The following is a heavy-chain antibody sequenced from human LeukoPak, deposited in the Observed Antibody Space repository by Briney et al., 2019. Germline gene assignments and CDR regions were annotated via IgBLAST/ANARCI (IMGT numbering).Heavy chain of an antibody. J-gene: IGHJ4*02. CDR3: ARPPGSSGYYYPFDY. D-gene: IGHD3-22*01. Sequence: PGGSLRLSCAASGFTFSTYNMSWVRQAPGKGPEWVSSISTSSNYIYYADSVKGRFTIPRDNAKNSLYLQMNSLRAEDTAVYYCARPPGSSGYYYPFDYWGQGTLVTVST. V-gene: IGHV3-21*01. CDR2: ISTSSNYI. CDR1: GFTFSTYN.